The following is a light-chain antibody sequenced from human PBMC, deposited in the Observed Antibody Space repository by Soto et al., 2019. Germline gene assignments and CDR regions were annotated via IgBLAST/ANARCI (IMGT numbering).Light chain of an antibody. V-gene: IGKV3-20*01. CDR3: QQYGSSLSWT. J-gene: IGKJ1*01. Sequence: EIVLTQSPGTLSLSPGERATISCRASQSVSSSYLAWYQQKPGQAPRLLIYGASSRSTGIPDRFSGSGSGTDFTLTISRLEPDDFAVYYCQQYGSSLSWTFGQGTKVEIK. CDR2: GAS. CDR1: QSVSSSY.